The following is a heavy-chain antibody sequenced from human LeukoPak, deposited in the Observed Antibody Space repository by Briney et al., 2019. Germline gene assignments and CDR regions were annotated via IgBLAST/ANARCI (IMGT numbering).Heavy chain of an antibody. D-gene: IGHD6-19*01. Sequence: PSETLSLTCTVSGGSISSSSCYWGWIRQPPGKGLEWIGSIYYSGSTYYNPSLKSRVTISVDTSKNQFSLKLSSVTAADTAVYYCARRSPYSSGWTPSAAFDIWGQGTMVTVSS. J-gene: IGHJ3*02. CDR2: IYYSGST. V-gene: IGHV4-39*01. CDR1: GGSISSSSCY. CDR3: ARRSPYSSGWTPSAAFDI.